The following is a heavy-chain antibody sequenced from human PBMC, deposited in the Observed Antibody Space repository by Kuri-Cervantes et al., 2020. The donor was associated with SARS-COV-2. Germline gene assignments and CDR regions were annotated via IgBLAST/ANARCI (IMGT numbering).Heavy chain of an antibody. J-gene: IGHJ6*02. Sequence: GESLKISCAASGFTFTNAWMNWVRQAPGKGLEWVGRIKAKTEGETTDYAAPVKGRFTISRDDSKNLLYLQMNSLRAEDTAVYYCAIIESSSDYYYYYGMDVWGQGTTVTVSS. CDR1: GFTFTNAW. CDR3: AIIESSSDYYYYYGMDV. CDR2: IKAKTEGETT. D-gene: IGHD3-10*01. V-gene: IGHV3-15*07.